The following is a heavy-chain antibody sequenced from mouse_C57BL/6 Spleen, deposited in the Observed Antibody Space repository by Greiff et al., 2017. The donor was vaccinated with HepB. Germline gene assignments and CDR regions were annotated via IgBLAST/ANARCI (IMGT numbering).Heavy chain of an antibody. CDR2: ISDGGSYT. J-gene: IGHJ3*01. Sequence: EVMLVESGGGLVKPGGSLKLSCAASGFTFSSYAMSWVRQTPEKRLEWVATISDGGSYTYYPDNVKGRFTISRDNAKNNLYLQMSHLKSEDTAMYYCARDYHGYCSFAYWGQGTLVTVSA. CDR3: ARDYHGYCSFAY. CDR1: GFTFSSYA. D-gene: IGHD2-3*01. V-gene: IGHV5-4*01.